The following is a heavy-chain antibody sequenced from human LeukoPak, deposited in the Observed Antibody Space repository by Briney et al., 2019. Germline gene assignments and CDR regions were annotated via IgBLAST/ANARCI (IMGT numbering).Heavy chain of an antibody. Sequence: PSETLSLTCTVSDDSISDYYWSWIRQPPGKGLEWIGYIYTRGTTNYNPSLKSRVTMSADTSKNQFSLKLSSVTAADTAVYYCARATYYYDSSGYYLFDYWGQGTLVTVSS. J-gene: IGHJ4*02. CDR2: IYTRGTT. D-gene: IGHD3-22*01. CDR1: DDSISDYY. CDR3: ARATYYYDSSGYYLFDY. V-gene: IGHV4-4*09.